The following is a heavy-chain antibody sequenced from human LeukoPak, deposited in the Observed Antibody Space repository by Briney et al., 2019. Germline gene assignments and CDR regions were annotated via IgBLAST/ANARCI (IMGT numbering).Heavy chain of an antibody. CDR2: IIGSGGST. J-gene: IGHJ4*02. V-gene: IGHV3-23*01. CDR1: GFTFSSYA. Sequence: GGSLRLSCAASGFTFSSYAMSWVRQAPGKGREGVSAIIGSGGSTYYADSAKGRFTISRDNSKNTLYLQMNSLRAEDKAVYYCAKEGQLRNRGYSGYVSAYYFDYWGQGTLVTVSS. CDR3: AKEGQLRNRGYSGYVSAYYFDY. D-gene: IGHD5-12*01.